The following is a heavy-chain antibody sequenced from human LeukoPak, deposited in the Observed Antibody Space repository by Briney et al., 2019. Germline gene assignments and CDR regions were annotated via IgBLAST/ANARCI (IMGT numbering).Heavy chain of an antibody. D-gene: IGHD5-12*01. V-gene: IGHV3-48*01. Sequence: GGSLRLSCAASGFTFSSYWMSWVRQAPGKGLEWVSHIRSSSETFYADSVKGRFTISRDNARNSLYLQMNNLRGEDTAIYYCARDAGNSGYGCDLWGQGTLVTVSS. CDR2: IRSSSET. J-gene: IGHJ5*02. CDR1: GFTFSSYW. CDR3: ARDAGNSGYGCDL.